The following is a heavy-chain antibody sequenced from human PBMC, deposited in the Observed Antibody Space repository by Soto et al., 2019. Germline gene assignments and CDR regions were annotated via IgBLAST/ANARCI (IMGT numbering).Heavy chain of an antibody. CDR2: IYHSGST. CDR1: GGSISSSNW. D-gene: IGHD5-12*01. J-gene: IGHJ2*01. CDR3: ARDLRDIVATAYFDL. Sequence: PSETLSLTCAVSGGSISSSNWWSWVRQPPGKGLEWIGEIYHSGSTNYNPSLKSRVTISVDKSKNQFSLKLSSVTAADTAVYYCARDLRDIVATAYFDLWGRGTLVTVSS. V-gene: IGHV4-4*02.